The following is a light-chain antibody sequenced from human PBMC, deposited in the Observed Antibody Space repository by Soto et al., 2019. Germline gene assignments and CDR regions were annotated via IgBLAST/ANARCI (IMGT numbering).Light chain of an antibody. Sequence: EIVLTQSPATLSGSPGERVTLSCRASQNLQSFLNLYQQRPGQAPRPLIYGASTWGTDVPPRFTGSGSGKEFTLTISALQPDDFAVYYCQQYNSWPITFGQGTRLEIK. J-gene: IGKJ5*01. CDR1: QNLQSF. V-gene: IGKV3D-15*01. CDR3: QQYNSWPIT. CDR2: GAS.